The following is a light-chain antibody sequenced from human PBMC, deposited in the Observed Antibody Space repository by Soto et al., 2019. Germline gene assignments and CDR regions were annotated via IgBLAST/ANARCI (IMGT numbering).Light chain of an antibody. CDR2: EVT. CDR1: SSDVGGYNF. J-gene: IGLJ1*01. Sequence: QAVVTQPASMSGSPGQSITISCTGTSSDVGGYNFVSWYQQHPDKAPKLMLYEVTKRPSGVSDRFSGSKSGNTASLTISGLQTEDEADYYCSSYTSRDTRVFGTGTQLTVL. V-gene: IGLV2-14*01. CDR3: SSYTSRDTRV.